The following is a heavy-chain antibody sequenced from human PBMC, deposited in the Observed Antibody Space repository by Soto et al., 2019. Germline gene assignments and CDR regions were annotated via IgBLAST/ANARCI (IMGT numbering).Heavy chain of an antibody. CDR3: TRDAPGERPYYFYYYGMDV. V-gene: IGHV3-53*01. Sequence: ESLTISCAASGVSFSTNFMSLVRQAPGKGLEWLAVIYSGGKTFYADSVKGRFTISKDNSKNTLSLQMNSLRAEDTAVYYCTRDAPGERPYYFYYYGMDVSGQGTTVTVSS. J-gene: IGHJ6*02. CDR1: GVSFSTNF. CDR2: IYSGGKT.